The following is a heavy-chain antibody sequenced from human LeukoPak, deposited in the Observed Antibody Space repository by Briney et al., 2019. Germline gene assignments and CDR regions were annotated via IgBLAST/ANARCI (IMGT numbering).Heavy chain of an antibody. CDR1: GGSISSYY. D-gene: IGHD2-2*01. CDR3: ARVRGSTSLKWFDP. V-gene: IGHV4-59*08. Sequence: PSETLSLTCTVSGGSISSYYWSWIRQPPGKGLEWIGYIYYNGSTNYNPSLKSRVTISVDTSKNQFSLKLSSVTAADTAVYYCARVRGSTSLKWFDPWGQGTLVTVSS. J-gene: IGHJ5*02. CDR2: IYYNGST.